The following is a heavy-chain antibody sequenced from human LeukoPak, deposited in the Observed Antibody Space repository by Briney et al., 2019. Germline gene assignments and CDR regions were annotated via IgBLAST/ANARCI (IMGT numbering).Heavy chain of an antibody. CDR2: ISRSGTYI. CDR3: TREGSYYDFWSGDYSAFYYYYYMDV. D-gene: IGHD3-3*01. CDR1: GFSFSAHT. J-gene: IGHJ6*03. Sequence: GGSLRLSCAASGFSFSAHTMNWVRQAPGKGLEWVSSISRSGTYIYYADSLQGRFTISRDNANNSLSLQMNSLRAEDTAVYYCTREGSYYDFWSGDYSAFYYYYYMDVWGKGTTVTVSS. V-gene: IGHV3-21*01.